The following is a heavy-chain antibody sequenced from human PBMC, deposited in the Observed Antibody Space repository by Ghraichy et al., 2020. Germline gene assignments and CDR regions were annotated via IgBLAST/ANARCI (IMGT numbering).Heavy chain of an antibody. CDR2: ISAYNGNT. V-gene: IGHV1-18*01. CDR3: AREGRVDIVATNPTRDYYYYMDV. Sequence: ASVKVSCKASGYTFTSYGISWVRQAPGQGLEWMGWISAYNGNTNYAQKLQGRVTMTTDTSTSTAYMELRSLRSDDTAVYYCAREGRVDIVATNPTRDYYYYMDVWGKGTTVTVSS. CDR1: GYTFTSYG. D-gene: IGHD5-12*01. J-gene: IGHJ6*03.